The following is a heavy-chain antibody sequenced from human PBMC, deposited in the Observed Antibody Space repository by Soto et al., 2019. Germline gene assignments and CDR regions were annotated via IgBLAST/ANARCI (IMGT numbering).Heavy chain of an antibody. J-gene: IGHJ4*02. CDR2: INAGNGNT. V-gene: IGHV1-3*01. CDR3: AIPGSGPTDFDY. Sequence: QVQLVQSGAEVKKPGASVKVSCKASGYTFTSYAMHWVRRAPGQRLEWMGWINAGNGNTKYSQKFQGRVTITRDTSASTAYMELSSLRSEDTAVYYCAIPGSGPTDFDYWGQGTLVTVSS. CDR1: GYTFTSYA. D-gene: IGHD6-19*01.